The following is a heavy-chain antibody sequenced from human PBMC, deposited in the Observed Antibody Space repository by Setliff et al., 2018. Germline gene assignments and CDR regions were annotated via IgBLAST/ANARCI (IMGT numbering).Heavy chain of an antibody. V-gene: IGHV3-23*01. Sequence: PGGSLRLSCAASGFTFSSSSMTWVRQAPGKGLEWVSAINSGGSNTHYADSVEGRFTISRDNAKNTLYLQMNRLRAEDTALYYCAKDRSRDYDDSSGYDHWGQGTLVTVSS. J-gene: IGHJ4*02. CDR2: INSGGSNT. D-gene: IGHD3-22*01. CDR3: AKDRSRDYDDSSGYDH. CDR1: GFTFSSSS.